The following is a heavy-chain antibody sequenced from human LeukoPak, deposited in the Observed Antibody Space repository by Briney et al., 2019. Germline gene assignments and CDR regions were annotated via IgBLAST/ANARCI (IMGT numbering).Heavy chain of an antibody. CDR2: ISGDGGST. Sequence: GGSLRLSCAASGFTFYDYAMHWVRQAPGKGLEWVSLISGDGGSTYYADSVKGRFTISRDNSKNSLYLQMNSLRTEDTALYYCAKEGEWELLGWFDPWGQGTLVTVSS. CDR3: AKEGEWELLGWFDP. D-gene: IGHD1-26*01. V-gene: IGHV3-43*02. J-gene: IGHJ5*02. CDR1: GFTFYDYA.